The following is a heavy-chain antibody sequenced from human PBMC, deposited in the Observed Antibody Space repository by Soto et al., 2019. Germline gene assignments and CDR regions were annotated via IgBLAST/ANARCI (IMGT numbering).Heavy chain of an antibody. V-gene: IGHV4-59*01. J-gene: IGHJ6*02. D-gene: IGHD3-10*01. CDR3: ARVDGSSYGMDV. CDR1: GGSISSYY. Sequence: QVQLQESGPGLVKPSETLSLTCTVSGGSISSYYWSWIRQPPGKGLEWIGYIYYSGSTNYNPSLKSRVTISVDTSKSQFSLKLRSVTAADTAVYYCARVDGSSYGMDVWGQGTTVTVSS. CDR2: IYYSGST.